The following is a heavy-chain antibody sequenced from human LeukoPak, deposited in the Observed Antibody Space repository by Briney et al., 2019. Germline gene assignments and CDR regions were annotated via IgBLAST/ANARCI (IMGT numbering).Heavy chain of an antibody. CDR1: GGSISSYY. J-gene: IGHJ4*02. CDR3: ARVGDYVGYFDY. Sequence: SSETLSLTCTVSGGSISSYYWSWIRQPPGKGLEWIGYIYYSGSTNYNPSLKGRVTISVDTSKNQFSLKLSSVTAADTAVYYCARVGDYVGYFDYWGQGTLVAVSS. CDR2: IYYSGST. D-gene: IGHD4-17*01. V-gene: IGHV4-59*01.